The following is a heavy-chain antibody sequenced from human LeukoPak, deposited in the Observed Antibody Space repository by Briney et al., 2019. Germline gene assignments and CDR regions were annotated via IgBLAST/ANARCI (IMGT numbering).Heavy chain of an antibody. D-gene: IGHD3-22*01. Sequence: TETLSLTCAVYGGSFSGYYWSWIRQPPGKGLEWIGEINHSGSTNYNPSLKSRVTISVDTSKNQFSLKLSSVTAADTAVYYCASRPPYYYDSSGYGEFIDSWGQGTLVTVSS. CDR3: ASRPPYYYDSSGYGEFIDS. V-gene: IGHV4-34*01. J-gene: IGHJ4*02. CDR2: INHSGST. CDR1: GGSFSGYY.